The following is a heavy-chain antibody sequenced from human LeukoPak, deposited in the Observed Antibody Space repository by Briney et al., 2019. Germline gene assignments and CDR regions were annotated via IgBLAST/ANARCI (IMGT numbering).Heavy chain of an antibody. CDR2: IRSDGSNK. D-gene: IGHD6-19*01. Sequence: GGSLRLPCAASGFTFSSYGMHWVRQAPGKGLEWVAFIRSDGSNKYYADSVKGRFTISRDNSKLYLQMNSLRAEDTAVYYCAKKGYSNGWRDSYYFDCWGQGTLVTVSS. J-gene: IGHJ4*02. CDR1: GFTFSSYG. V-gene: IGHV3-30*02. CDR3: AKKGYSNGWRDSYYFDC.